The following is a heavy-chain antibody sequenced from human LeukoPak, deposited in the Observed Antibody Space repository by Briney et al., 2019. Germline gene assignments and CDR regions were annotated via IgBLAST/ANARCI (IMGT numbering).Heavy chain of an antibody. Sequence: GGSLRLSCAPSGFTFSSYAMHWVREAPGKGLEWVAVISYDGSNKYYADSVKGRFTISRDNSKNTLYLQMNSLRAEDTAVYYCASPIAAAGGFDLWGQGTLVTVSS. CDR3: ASPIAAAGGFDL. CDR1: GFTFSSYA. CDR2: ISYDGSNK. D-gene: IGHD6-13*01. V-gene: IGHV3-30*04. J-gene: IGHJ5*02.